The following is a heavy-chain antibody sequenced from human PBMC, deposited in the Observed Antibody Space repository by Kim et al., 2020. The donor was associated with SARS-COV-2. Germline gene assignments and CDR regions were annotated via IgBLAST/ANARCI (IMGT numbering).Heavy chain of an antibody. D-gene: IGHD5-18*01. V-gene: IGHV3-30*18. CDR1: GFTFSSYG. CDR3: AKGEGYSYDTYWYFDL. CDR2: ISYDGSNK. Sequence: GGSLRLSCAASGFTFSSYGMHWVRQAPGKGLEWVAVISYDGSNKYYADSVKGRFTISRDNSKNTLYLQMNSLRAEDTAVYYCAKGEGYSYDTYWYFDLWGRGTLVTVSS. J-gene: IGHJ2*01.